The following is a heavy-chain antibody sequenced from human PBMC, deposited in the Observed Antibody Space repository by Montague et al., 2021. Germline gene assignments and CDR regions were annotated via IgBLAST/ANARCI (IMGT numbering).Heavy chain of an antibody. CDR3: ARNLASAAPGAFDI. CDR2: ITLDGSST. V-gene: IGHV3-74*01. Sequence: SLRLSCAASGFRFSSYWMHWVRQAPGKGLLWVSRITLDGSSTTFADSVKGRFTTSGDNAKATLYLQMNSLRVEDTAVYYCARNLASAAPGAFDIWGQGTMVTVSS. D-gene: IGHD6-13*01. J-gene: IGHJ3*02. CDR1: GFRFSSYW.